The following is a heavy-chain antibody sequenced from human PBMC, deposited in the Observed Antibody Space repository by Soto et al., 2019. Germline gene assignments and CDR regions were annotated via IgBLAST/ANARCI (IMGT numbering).Heavy chain of an antibody. V-gene: IGHV3-30*03. J-gene: IGHJ4*02. CDR3: ARSIAVVGVVRY. D-gene: IGHD6-19*01. CDR2: ISYDGSNK. CDR1: GFTFSSYG. Sequence: QVPLVESGGGVVQPGRPLRLSCAASGFTFSSYGMHWVRQAPGKGLEWVAVISYDGSNKYYADSVKGRFTISRDNSKNTLYLQMNSLRAEDTAVYYCARSIAVVGVVRYWGQGTLVTVSS.